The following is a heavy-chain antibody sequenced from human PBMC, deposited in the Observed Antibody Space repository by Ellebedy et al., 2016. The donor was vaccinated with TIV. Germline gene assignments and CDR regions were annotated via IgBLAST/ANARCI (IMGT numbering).Heavy chain of an antibody. CDR2: IYYSGST. CDR3: ARDGLAEGIAAAKDYGMDV. Sequence: SETLSLTXTVSGGSISSYYWSWIRQPPGKGLEWIGYIYYSGSTNYNPSLKSRVTISVDTSKNQFSLKLSSVTAADTAVYYCARDGLAEGIAAAKDYGMDVWGQGTTVTVSS. D-gene: IGHD6-13*01. CDR1: GGSISSYY. J-gene: IGHJ6*02. V-gene: IGHV4-59*01.